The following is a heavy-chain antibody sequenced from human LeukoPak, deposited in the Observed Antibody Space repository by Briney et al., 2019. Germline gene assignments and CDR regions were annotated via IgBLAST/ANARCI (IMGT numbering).Heavy chain of an antibody. Sequence: SVKVSCKAFGGTFSSYAISWVRQAPGQGLEWMGRIIPILGIANYAQKFQGRVTITADKSTSTPYMELSSLRSEDTAVYYCARPSEISDEGIAVAGYAFDIWGQGTMVTVSS. J-gene: IGHJ3*02. D-gene: IGHD6-19*01. CDR2: IIPILGIA. V-gene: IGHV1-69*04. CDR1: GGTFSSYA. CDR3: ARPSEISDEGIAVAGYAFDI.